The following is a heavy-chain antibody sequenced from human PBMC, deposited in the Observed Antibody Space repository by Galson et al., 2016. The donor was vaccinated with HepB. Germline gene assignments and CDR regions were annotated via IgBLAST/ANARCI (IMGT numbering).Heavy chain of an antibody. CDR3: ARDRLPRVVTAPDC. CDR2: ISAYNGNT. D-gene: IGHD2-21*02. CDR1: GYTFTSYG. Sequence: SVKVSCKASGYTFTSYGISWVRQAPGQGLEWMGWISAYNGNTNYAQKLQGRVTMTTDTPTTTAYMELRRLRSDDTAIYYCARDRLPRVVTAPDCWGQGTLVTVSS. J-gene: IGHJ4*02. V-gene: IGHV1-18*01.